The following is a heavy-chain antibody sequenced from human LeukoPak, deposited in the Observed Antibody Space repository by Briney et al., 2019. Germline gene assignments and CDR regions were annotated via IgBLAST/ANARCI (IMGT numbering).Heavy chain of an antibody. J-gene: IGHJ4*02. V-gene: IGHV3-11*03. Sequence: PGGSLRLSCAASGFTFSNAWMTWVRRAPGKGLEWVSYISTTSGFTNYADSVRGRFTISRDNAKNSLFLQMNTLRPDDTAVYYCAKGSPPGDWGQGTLVTVSS. CDR3: AKGSPPGD. CDR1: GFTFSNAW. D-gene: IGHD3-16*01. CDR2: ISTTSGFT.